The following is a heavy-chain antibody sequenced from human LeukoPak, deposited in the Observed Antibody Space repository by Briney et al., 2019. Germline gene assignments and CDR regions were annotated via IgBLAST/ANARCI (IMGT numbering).Heavy chain of an antibody. D-gene: IGHD3-16*01. CDR2: INSDGSST. J-gene: IGHJ5*02. CDR1: GFTFSSYW. Sequence: GGSLRLSCAASGFTFSSYWMHWVRQAPGKGLGWVSRINSDGSSTSYADSEKGRFTISRDNAKNTLYLQMNSLRAEDTAVYYCARAAYPYDNWFDPWGQGTLVTVSS. CDR3: ARAAYPYDNWFDP. V-gene: IGHV3-74*01.